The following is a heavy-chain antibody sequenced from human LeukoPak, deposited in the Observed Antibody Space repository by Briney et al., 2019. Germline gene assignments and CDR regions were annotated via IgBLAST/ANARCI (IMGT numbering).Heavy chain of an antibody. Sequence: SVKVSCKASGGTFISYAISWVRQAPGQGLEWMGGIIPIFGTANYAQKFQGRVTITADESTSTAYMELSSLRSEDTAVYYCARSLGAIPHFDPWGQGTLVTVSS. CDR1: GGTFISYA. CDR2: IIPIFGTA. CDR3: ARSLGAIPHFDP. D-gene: IGHD3-16*01. J-gene: IGHJ5*02. V-gene: IGHV1-69*01.